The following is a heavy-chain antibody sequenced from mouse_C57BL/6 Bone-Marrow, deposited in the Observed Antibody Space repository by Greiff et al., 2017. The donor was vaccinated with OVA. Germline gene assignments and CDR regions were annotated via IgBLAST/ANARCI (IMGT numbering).Heavy chain of an antibody. CDR3: ARREFITGY. J-gene: IGHJ2*01. CDR2: INPNNGGT. V-gene: IGHV1-26*01. CDR1: GYTFTDYY. Sequence: EVQLQQSGPELVKPGASVKISCKASGYTFTDYYMNWVKQSHGKSLEWIGDINPNNGGTSYNQKFKGKATLTVDKSSSTAYMELRSLTSEDSAVYYCARREFITGYWGQGTTLTVSS. D-gene: IGHD1-1*01.